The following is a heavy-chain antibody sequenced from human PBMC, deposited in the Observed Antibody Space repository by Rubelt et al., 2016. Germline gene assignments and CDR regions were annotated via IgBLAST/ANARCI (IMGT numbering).Heavy chain of an antibody. J-gene: IGHJ4*02. CDR1: GFTFSIYS. Sequence: PGGSLRLSCAASGFTFSIYSVNWVRQAPGKGLEWVSSISSSSTYIHDADSVKGRFTTSRDNAKNSLYLQMNSLRTEDTGMYYCARENHGRFDYWGQGTLVTVSS. CDR2: ISSSSTYI. V-gene: IGHV3-21*01. CDR3: ARENHGRFDY. D-gene: IGHD1-14*01.